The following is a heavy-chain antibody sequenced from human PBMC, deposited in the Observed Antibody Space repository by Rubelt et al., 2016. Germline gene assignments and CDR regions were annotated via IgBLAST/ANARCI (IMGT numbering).Heavy chain of an antibody. J-gene: IGHJ4*02. CDR1: GGSISSSSYY. CDR3: AANGPYDYVWGSYRPPDY. CDR2: IYYSGST. D-gene: IGHD3-16*02. Sequence: QLQLQESGPGLVKPSETLSLTCTVSGGSISSSSYYWGWIRQPPGKGLEWIGYIYYSGSTNYNPSLKCVVTISVDTAKNQFSLKLSSVTAADTAVYYCAANGPYDYVWGSYRPPDYWGQGTLVTVSS. V-gene: IGHV4-61*05.